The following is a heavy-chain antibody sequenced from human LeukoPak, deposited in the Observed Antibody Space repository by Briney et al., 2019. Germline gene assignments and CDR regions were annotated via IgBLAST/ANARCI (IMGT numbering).Heavy chain of an antibody. CDR1: GFTFSSYG. CDR2: IWYGGSNK. D-gene: IGHD1-1*01. Sequence: GGSLRLSCAASGFTFSSYGMRWVRQAPGKGLEWVAVIWYGGSNKYYADSVKGRFTISRDNSKSTLYLQMNSLRAEDTAVYYCAKDAGTTGTFDYWGQGTLVTVSS. CDR3: AKDAGTTGTFDY. J-gene: IGHJ4*02. V-gene: IGHV3-30*02.